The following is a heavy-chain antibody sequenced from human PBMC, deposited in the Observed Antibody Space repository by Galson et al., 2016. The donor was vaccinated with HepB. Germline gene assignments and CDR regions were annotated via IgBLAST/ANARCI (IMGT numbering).Heavy chain of an antibody. Sequence: SLRLSCAGSGFTFSNCAMSWVRQAPGKGLEWVSSISASGGSTYYADSVKGRFTIARDNSKNTLYLQMNSLRAVDTAVYYCAKDALASQYYETLIGHQSPADDMDVWGQGITVTVSS. CDR2: ISASGGST. J-gene: IGHJ6*02. D-gene: IGHD3-9*01. CDR3: AKDALASQYYETLIGHQSPADDMDV. CDR1: GFTFSNCA. V-gene: IGHV3-23*01.